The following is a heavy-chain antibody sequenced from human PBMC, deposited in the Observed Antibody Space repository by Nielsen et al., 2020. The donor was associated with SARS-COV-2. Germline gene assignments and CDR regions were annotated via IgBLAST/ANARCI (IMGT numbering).Heavy chain of an antibody. CDR1: GGSISTGSHY. V-gene: IGHV4-61*01. CDR3: VRIGMATISVDY. Sequence: SETLSLTCIVSGGSISTGSHYWSWIRQPPGKGLEWIGYIFYRGNTNYKPSLKSRVTISVDTSKNQFSLKVNSVTAADTAVYYCVRIGMATISVDYWGRGTLVTVSS. J-gene: IGHJ4*02. CDR2: IFYRGNT. D-gene: IGHD5-24*01.